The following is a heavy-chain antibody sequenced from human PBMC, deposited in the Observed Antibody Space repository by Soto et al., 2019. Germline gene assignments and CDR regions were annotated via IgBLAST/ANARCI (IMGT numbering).Heavy chain of an antibody. CDR1: GGSFGNSA. V-gene: IGHV1-69*01. CDR3: ATGVIWIGYFTVDS. CDR2: FIPVYRTL. Sequence: QVQLVQSGAEVKKPGSSVKVSCKASGGSFGNSAINWVRQTPGQGFEWLGGFIPVYRTLNYAQKFQGRVTITADESTGTAYMTLSSLASDDTAVYYCATGVIWIGYFTVDSWGQGTRVTVSS. J-gene: IGHJ4*02. D-gene: IGHD3-3*01.